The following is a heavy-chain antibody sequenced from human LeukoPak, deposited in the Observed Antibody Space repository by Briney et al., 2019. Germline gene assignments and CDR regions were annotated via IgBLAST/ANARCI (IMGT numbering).Heavy chain of an antibody. CDR2: ISSSGFTI. V-gene: IGHV3-48*03. J-gene: IGHJ3*02. D-gene: IGHD6-19*01. Sequence: GDSLRLSCAASGFTFSSYEMNWVRQAPGKGLEWVSYISSSGFTIYYADSVKGRFTISRDNAKNSLYLQMNSLRAEDTAFYYCARVGYSSGWNAFDIWGQGTVVTVSS. CDR3: ARVGYSSGWNAFDI. CDR1: GFTFSSYE.